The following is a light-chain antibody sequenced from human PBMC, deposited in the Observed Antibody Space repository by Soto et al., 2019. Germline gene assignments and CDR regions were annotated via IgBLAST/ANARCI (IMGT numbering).Light chain of an antibody. CDR3: QQYGDWPLT. V-gene: IGKV3-15*01. CDR2: GVS. J-gene: IGKJ5*01. CDR1: QSVRSTY. Sequence: DIVLTKSPGTLSLSPGERATLSCRASQSVRSTYLAWYQQKPGQAPRLLIFGVSNRAAGIPARFSGSGSGTEFTLTISSLQSEDFAVYYCQQYGDWPLTFGGGTRLEIK.